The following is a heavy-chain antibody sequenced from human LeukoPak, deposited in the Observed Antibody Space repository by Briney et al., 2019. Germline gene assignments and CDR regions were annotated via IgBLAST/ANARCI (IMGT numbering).Heavy chain of an antibody. CDR3: ANNSPSLPNWGLDY. CDR1: GGSFSGYY. D-gene: IGHD7-27*01. CDR2: INHSGST. V-gene: IGHV4-34*01. J-gene: IGHJ4*02. Sequence: SETLSLTCAVYGGSFSGYYWSWIRQPPGKGLEWIGEINHSGSTNYNPSLKSRVTISVDTSKNQFSLKLSSVTAADTAVYYCANNSPSLPNWGLDYWGQGTLVTVSS.